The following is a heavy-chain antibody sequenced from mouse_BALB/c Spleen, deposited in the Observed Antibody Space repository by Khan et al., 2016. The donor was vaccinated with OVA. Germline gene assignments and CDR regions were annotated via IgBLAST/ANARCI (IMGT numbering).Heavy chain of an antibody. V-gene: IGHV5-4*02. CDR3: ARGSYGDPFAY. Sequence: EVELVESGGGLVKPGGSLKLSCAASGFTFSDYYMYWVRQTPEKRLEWVATISDGGTYIYYPDNVKGRFTISRDNAKNNLYLQMSSLKSDDTAMYYCARGSYGDPFAYWGHGTLVTVSA. CDR2: ISDGGTYI. J-gene: IGHJ3*01. CDR1: GFTFSDYY. D-gene: IGHD2-13*01.